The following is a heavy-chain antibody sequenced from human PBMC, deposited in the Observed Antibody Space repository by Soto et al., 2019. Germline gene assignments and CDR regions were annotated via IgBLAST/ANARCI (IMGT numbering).Heavy chain of an antibody. CDR1: GGTFSSFH. D-gene: IGHD3-3*01. V-gene: IGHV1-69*02. CDR3: ARGPPSLGDD. J-gene: IGHJ4*02. Sequence: QVQLVQSGAEVRKPGSSVKVSCKASGGTFSSFHITWVRQAPGQGIEWMGRIIPILGIANYAQRFQGRVTITADKSTNMGYMALNSLGAAGTAMYYCARGPPSLGDDWGQGTLITVSS. CDR2: IIPILGIA.